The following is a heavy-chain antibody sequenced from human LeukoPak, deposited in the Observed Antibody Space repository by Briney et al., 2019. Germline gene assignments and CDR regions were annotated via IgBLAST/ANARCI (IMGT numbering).Heavy chain of an antibody. CDR3: ARLRGSGERGGGEFDY. CDR2: ISYDGSNT. J-gene: IGHJ4*02. Sequence: GGSLRLSCAASGFTFSSYGMHWVRQAPGKGLEWVAVISYDGSNTYYADSVKGRFTISRDNSKNTLYLQMNSLRAEDTAVYYCARLRGSGERGGGEFDYWGQGTLVTVSS. CDR1: GFTFSSYG. D-gene: IGHD3-10*01. V-gene: IGHV3-30*03.